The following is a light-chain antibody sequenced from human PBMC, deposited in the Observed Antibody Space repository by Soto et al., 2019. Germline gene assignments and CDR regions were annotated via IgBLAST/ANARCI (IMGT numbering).Light chain of an antibody. CDR2: DVT. Sequence: QSALTQPASVSGSPGQSITISCTGTSSDVGGYNYVSWYQQHPGKAPKLMIYDVTHRPSGVSNRFSGSKSGNTASLTISGLQAEDEADYYCNSYSSSRTLVFGTGTKLTVL. CDR3: NSYSSSRTLV. J-gene: IGLJ1*01. V-gene: IGLV2-14*01. CDR1: SSDVGGYNY.